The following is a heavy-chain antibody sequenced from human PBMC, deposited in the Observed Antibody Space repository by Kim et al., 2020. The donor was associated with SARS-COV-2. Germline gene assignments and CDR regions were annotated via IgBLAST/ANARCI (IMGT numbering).Heavy chain of an antibody. CDR1: GGTFSTYA. CDR3: ARPLVELERLSAFDI. V-gene: IGHV1-69*13. CDR2: IIPLFGTT. J-gene: IGHJ3*02. D-gene: IGHD1-1*01. Sequence: SVKVSCKTSGGTFSTYAMNWVRQAPGQGLEWMGGIIPLFGTTEYAQKFQARVTISADESTSTTYLELSSLRSEDTAIYYCARPLVELERLSAFDIWGQGTMVTVSS.